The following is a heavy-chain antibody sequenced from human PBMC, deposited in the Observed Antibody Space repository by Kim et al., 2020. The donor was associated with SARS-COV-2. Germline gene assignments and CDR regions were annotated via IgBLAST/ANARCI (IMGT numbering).Heavy chain of an antibody. J-gene: IGHJ6*02. Sequence: SHATAYAASVKGRFTISRDESTNTAYLQMNSLKTEDTAVYYCTSGERDVWGQGTTVTVSS. CDR2: SHAT. V-gene: IGHV3-73*01. CDR3: TSGERDV. D-gene: IGHD3-10*01.